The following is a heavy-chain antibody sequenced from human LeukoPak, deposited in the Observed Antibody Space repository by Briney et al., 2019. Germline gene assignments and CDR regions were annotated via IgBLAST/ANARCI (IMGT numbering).Heavy chain of an antibody. CDR3: ARHKEGAGSYCDY. V-gene: IGHV4-39*01. D-gene: IGHD3-10*01. CDR2: IYFSGST. J-gene: IGHJ4*02. Sequence: PSETLSLTCSVSGDSMSNTVYYWGWIRQPPGKGLEWIGSIYFSGSTYYNPSVKCRVTMSLDTSKNQFSLRLNSVTAADTAVYYCARHKEGAGSYCDYWGQGTQVTVSS. CDR1: GDSMSNTVYY.